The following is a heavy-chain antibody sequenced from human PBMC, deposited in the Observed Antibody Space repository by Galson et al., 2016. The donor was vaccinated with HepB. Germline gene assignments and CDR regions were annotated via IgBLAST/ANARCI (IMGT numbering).Heavy chain of an antibody. J-gene: IGHJ6*02. D-gene: IGHD4-23*01. Sequence: SLRLSCAASGFTFDDYSMHWVRQAPGEGLEWVSLINWDGGRTYYADSVKGRFTIPRDNNKNSLYLQMNSLRTEDTAFYYCAKGGGGTDFYYYGLDVWGQGTTVTVSS. CDR2: INWDGGRT. CDR1: GFTFDDYS. V-gene: IGHV3-43*01. CDR3: AKGGGGTDFYYYGLDV.